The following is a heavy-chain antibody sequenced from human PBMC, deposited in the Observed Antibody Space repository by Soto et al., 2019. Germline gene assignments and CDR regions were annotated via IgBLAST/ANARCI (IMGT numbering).Heavy chain of an antibody. D-gene: IGHD3-22*01. CDR1: GGSISSGGYY. Sequence: SETLSLTCAVSGGSISSGGYYWSWIRQDPGKGLEWIGCIYYSGSNYYNPSLKRRVTISVDTSKNQFSLKLSSVTAADTDVCYCARADYYASSCYSRELNYWGHGTLVTVSS. J-gene: IGHJ4*01. CDR2: IYYSGSN. CDR3: ARADYYASSCYSRELNY. V-gene: IGHV4-31*11.